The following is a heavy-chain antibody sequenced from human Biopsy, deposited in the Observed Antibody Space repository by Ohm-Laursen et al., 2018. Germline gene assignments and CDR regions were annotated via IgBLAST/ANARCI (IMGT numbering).Heavy chain of an antibody. J-gene: IGHJ3*01. CDR3: VRVGDYFAYDV. CDR2: GRNKANSYVT. V-gene: IGHV3-72*01. D-gene: IGHD4-17*01. CDR1: GFTLSDRY. Sequence: SLRLSCAASGFTLSDRYMDWVRQAPGKGLEWVGRGRNKANSYVTHYAASVRGRFIISRDGSGNSLYLQMNSLKSEDTAMYYCVRVGDYFAYDVWGQGTKVIVSS.